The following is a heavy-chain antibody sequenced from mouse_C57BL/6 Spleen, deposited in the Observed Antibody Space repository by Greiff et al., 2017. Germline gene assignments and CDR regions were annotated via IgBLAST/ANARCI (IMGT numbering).Heavy chain of an antibody. CDR2: IYPGSGST. Sequence: VQLQQPGAELVKPGASVKMSCKASGYTFTSYWITWVKQRPGQGLEWIGDIYPGSGSTNYNEKFKRKATLTVDTSSSTAYMQLSSLTSEDSAVYYCARTTVVAPYAMDYWGQGTSVTVSS. CDR1: GYTFTSYW. V-gene: IGHV1-55*01. D-gene: IGHD1-1*01. CDR3: ARTTVVAPYAMDY. J-gene: IGHJ4*01.